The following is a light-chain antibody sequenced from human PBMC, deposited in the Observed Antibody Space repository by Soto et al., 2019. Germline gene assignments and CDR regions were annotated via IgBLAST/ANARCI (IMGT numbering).Light chain of an antibody. Sequence: DIQMTQSPSTLSASVGDRVTITCRASQSIGDWLAWYQQKPGKAPNLLIYKASSLESGVPSRFSGSGSGTEFTVTISNLQSENFATYYCQQFNSYPWTFGQGTKVEIK. CDR3: QQFNSYPWT. CDR2: KAS. CDR1: QSIGDW. V-gene: IGKV1-5*03. J-gene: IGKJ1*01.